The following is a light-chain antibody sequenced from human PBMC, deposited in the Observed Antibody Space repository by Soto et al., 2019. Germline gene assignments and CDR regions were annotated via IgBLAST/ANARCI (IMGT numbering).Light chain of an antibody. CDR2: EVS. CDR3: MQGTHWPTR. CDR1: QSPLYRDGNTY. J-gene: IGKJ5*01. Sequence: DDVMNQPPTSLPVTLGQPASISCRSSQSPLYRDGNTYLSWFQQRPGQSPRRLIYEVSKRDSGVPDRFSGSGSGTDFTLKISRVEAEDVGVYYCMQGTHWPTRFGQGTRLEIK. V-gene: IGKV2-30*01.